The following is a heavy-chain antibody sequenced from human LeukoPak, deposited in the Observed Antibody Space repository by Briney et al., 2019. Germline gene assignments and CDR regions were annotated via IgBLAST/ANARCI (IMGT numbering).Heavy chain of an antibody. D-gene: IGHD3-10*01. Sequence: KSGGSLRLSCAAPGFTFSSYSMNWVRQAPGKGLEWVSSISSSSSYIYYADSVKGRFTISRDNAKNSLYLQMNSLRAEDTAVYYCARDLVRSGYYGSGSPIHWGQGTLVTVSS. CDR1: GFTFSSYS. CDR2: ISSSSSYI. CDR3: ARDLVRSGYYGSGSPIH. V-gene: IGHV3-21*01. J-gene: IGHJ4*02.